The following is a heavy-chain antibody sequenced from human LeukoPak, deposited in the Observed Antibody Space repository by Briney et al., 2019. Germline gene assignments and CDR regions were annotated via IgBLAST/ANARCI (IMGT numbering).Heavy chain of an antibody. CDR2: VRTKTDGGTT. CDR3: TTAPYYYDSSGSNY. CDR1: GFTFTNAW. J-gene: IGHJ4*02. V-gene: IGHV3-15*01. Sequence: LGGSLRLSCADTGFTFTNAWMTWVRQVPGKGLEWVGRVRTKTDGGTTDYAAPVKGRFTISRDDSKNTLYLQMNSLKIEDTAIYYCTTAPYYYDSSGSNYWGQGTLATVSS. D-gene: IGHD3-22*01.